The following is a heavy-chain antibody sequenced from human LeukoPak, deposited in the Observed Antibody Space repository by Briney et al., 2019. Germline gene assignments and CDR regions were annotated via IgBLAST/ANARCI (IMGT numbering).Heavy chain of an antibody. CDR2: ITGSGGGT. J-gene: IGHJ4*02. CDR1: GFTFSSYA. D-gene: IGHD3-10*01. Sequence: GRSLRLSCAASGFTFSSYAMSWVRQAPGKGLEWVSAITGSGGGTYYADSVKGRFTISRDSSKNTLSLQMNSLRAEDTAVYYCAKNSFGESYGIDYWGQGTLVTVSS. CDR3: AKNSFGESYGIDY. V-gene: IGHV3-23*01.